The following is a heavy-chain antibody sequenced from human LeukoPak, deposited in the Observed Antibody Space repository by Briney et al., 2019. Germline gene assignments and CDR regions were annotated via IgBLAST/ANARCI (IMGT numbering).Heavy chain of an antibody. V-gene: IGHV3-33*06. CDR2: IWYDGSNK. J-gene: IGHJ4*02. CDR1: GFTFSSYG. CDR3: AKGVGATSN. D-gene: IGHD1-26*01. Sequence: GGSPRLSCAASGFTFSSYGMHWVRQAPGKGLEWVAVIWYDGSNKYYADSVKGRFTISRDNSKNTLYLQMNSLRAEDTAVYYCAKGVGATSNWGQGTLVTVSS.